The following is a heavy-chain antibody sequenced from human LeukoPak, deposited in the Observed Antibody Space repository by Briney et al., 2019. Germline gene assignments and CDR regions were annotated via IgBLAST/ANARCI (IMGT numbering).Heavy chain of an antibody. D-gene: IGHD3-22*01. CDR1: GYTLTELS. Sequence: ASVKVSCKVSGYTLTELSMHWVRQAPGKGLEWMGGFDPKDGETIYAQKFQGRVTMTEDTSTDTAYMELSSLRSEDTAVYYCATAKYYYDSSGYPTGGPFDYWGQGTLVTVSS. J-gene: IGHJ4*02. CDR3: ATAKYYYDSSGYPTGGPFDY. CDR2: FDPKDGET. V-gene: IGHV1-24*01.